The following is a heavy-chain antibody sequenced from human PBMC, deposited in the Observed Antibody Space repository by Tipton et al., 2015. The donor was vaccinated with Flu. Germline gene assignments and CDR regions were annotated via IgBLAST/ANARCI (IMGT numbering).Heavy chain of an antibody. V-gene: IGHV3-9*01. Sequence: SLRLSCEASGFTFDDYVMHWVRQAPGKGLEWVPGISWNSGNIGYADSVKGRFTISRDNARASLYLQMNSLSPEDTAVYYCAKDRDSGSYYFYAMDVGGQGTTVIVSS. D-gene: IGHD1-26*01. CDR3: AKDRDSGSYYFYAMDV. CDR1: GFTFDDYV. CDR2: ISWNSGNI. J-gene: IGHJ6*02.